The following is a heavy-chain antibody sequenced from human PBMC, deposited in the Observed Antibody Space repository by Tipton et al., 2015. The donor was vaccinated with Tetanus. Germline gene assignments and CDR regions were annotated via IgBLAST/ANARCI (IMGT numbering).Heavy chain of an antibody. CDR2: IKLDGSET. CDR3: ARDFGYCNGGSCYRPFDY. CDR1: GFTFSAYW. J-gene: IGHJ4*02. D-gene: IGHD2-15*01. Sequence: LRLSCAASGFTFSAYWMSWVRQAPGKGLDWVANIKLDGSETYYVDSVKGRFTISRDNAQNSLFLQMNSLRAEDTAVYYCARDFGYCNGGSCYRPFDYWGQGTLVTVSS. V-gene: IGHV3-7*01.